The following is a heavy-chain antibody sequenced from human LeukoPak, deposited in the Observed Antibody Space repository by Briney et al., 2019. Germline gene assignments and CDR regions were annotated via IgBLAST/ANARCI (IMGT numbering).Heavy chain of an antibody. Sequence: SVKVSCKASGGTFSSYAISWVRQAPGQGLEWMGRIIPIFGTANYAQKFQGRVTITTDESTSTAYMELSSLRSEDTAVYYCARGTLGDYWFDPWGQGTLVTVSS. CDR2: IIPIFGTA. CDR3: ARGTLGDYWFDP. CDR1: GGTFSSYA. J-gene: IGHJ5*02. V-gene: IGHV1-69*05. D-gene: IGHD2-21*02.